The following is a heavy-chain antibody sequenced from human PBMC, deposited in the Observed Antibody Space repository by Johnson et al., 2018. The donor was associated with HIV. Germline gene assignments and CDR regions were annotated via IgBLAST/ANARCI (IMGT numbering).Heavy chain of an antibody. CDR3: ASYGWGGNDAFDI. Sequence: QVQLVESGGGAVQPGRSLRLSCAASGITFSSNSMHWVRQAPDKGLEWVALMSYDGSNKYYADSVKGRFTVSRDNSKNTLYLQMNSLRAEDTAVYYCASYGWGGNDAFDIWGQGKMVTVS. CDR2: MSYDGSNK. D-gene: IGHD4-23*01. CDR1: GITFSSNS. V-gene: IGHV3-30-3*01. J-gene: IGHJ3*02.